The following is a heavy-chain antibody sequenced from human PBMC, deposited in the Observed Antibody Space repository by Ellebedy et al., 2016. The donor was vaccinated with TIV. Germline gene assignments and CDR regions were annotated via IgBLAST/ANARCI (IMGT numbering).Heavy chain of an antibody. V-gene: IGHV1-2*02. J-gene: IGHJ4*02. Sequence: AASVKVSCKASGYTFTGYYIHWIRQAPGQGLEWMGWVNPDNGGTSYVQRFQGRVTMTRDTSITTAYMQLSGLRVDDTAVDFCARDRNPLIGGVNDFDYWGQGTLVTVSA. CDR2: VNPDNGGT. CDR3: ARDRNPLIGGVNDFDY. D-gene: IGHD3-10*01. CDR1: GYTFTGYY.